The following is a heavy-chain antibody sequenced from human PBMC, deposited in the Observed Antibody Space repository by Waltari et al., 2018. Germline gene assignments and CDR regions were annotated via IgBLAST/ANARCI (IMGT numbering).Heavy chain of an antibody. D-gene: IGHD3-3*01. V-gene: IGHV4-34*01. CDR3: ARGLGRSGPRGVGGAFDI. J-gene: IGHJ3*02. Sequence: QVQLQQWGAGLLKPSETLSLTCAVYGGSFSGYYWSWIRQPPGKGLEWIGEINHSGSTNYNPSLKSRVTISVDTSKNQFSLKLSSVTAADTAVYYCARGLGRSGPRGVGGAFDIWGQGTMVTVSS. CDR1: GGSFSGYY. CDR2: INHSGST.